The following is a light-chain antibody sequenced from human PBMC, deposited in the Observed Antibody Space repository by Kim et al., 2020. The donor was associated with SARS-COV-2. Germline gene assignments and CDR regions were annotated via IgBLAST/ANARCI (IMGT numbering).Light chain of an antibody. Sequence: EIVMTQSPATLSVSPGERATLTCRASQSVSSNLAWYQQKPGQAPRLLIYGASTRATGIPARFSGSGSGTEFTRTISSLQSEDFAVYSRQQYNNWPPLLTFGGGTNLDIK. V-gene: IGKV3-15*01. CDR1: QSVSSN. J-gene: IGKJ4*01. CDR3: QQYNNWPPLLT. CDR2: GAS.